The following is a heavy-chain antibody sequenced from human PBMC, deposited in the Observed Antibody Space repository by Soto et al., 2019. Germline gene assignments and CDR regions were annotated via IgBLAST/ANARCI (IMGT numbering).Heavy chain of an antibody. CDR2: INAGNGNT. CDR1: GYTFTSYA. D-gene: IGHD6-19*01. V-gene: IGHV1-3*01. J-gene: IGHJ5*02. Sequence: ASVKVSCKASGYTFTSYAMHWVRQAPGQRLEWMGWINAGNGNTKYSQKFQGRVTITRDTSASTAYMELSSLRSEDTAVYYCAGSSGARIWWFDPWGQGTLVTVSS. CDR3: AGSSGARIWWFDP.